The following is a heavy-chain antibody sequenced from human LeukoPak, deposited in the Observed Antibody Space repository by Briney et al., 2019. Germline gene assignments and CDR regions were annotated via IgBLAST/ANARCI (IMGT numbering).Heavy chain of an antibody. Sequence: GGSLRLSCAASGFTVSSNYMSWVRQAPGKGLEWVSAIRDSGSSTHYADSVKGRFTTSRDNSKNTLFLQMNSLRVEDTAIYYCAKYGPQDSGSSHFDYWGQGALVTVSS. CDR3: AKYGPQDSGSSHFDY. V-gene: IGHV3-23*01. CDR1: GFTVSSNY. D-gene: IGHD1-26*01. CDR2: IRDSGSST. J-gene: IGHJ4*02.